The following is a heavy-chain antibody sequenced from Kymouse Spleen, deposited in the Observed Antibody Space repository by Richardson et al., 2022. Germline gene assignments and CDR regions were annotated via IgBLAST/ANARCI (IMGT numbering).Heavy chain of an antibody. CDR3: ARVGFGELLYHYYYGMDV. Sequence: EVQLVESGGGLVQPGGSLRLSCAASGFTFSSYWMHWVRQAPGKGLVWVSRINSDGSSTSYADSVKGRFTISRDNAKNTLYLQMNSLRAEDTAVYYCARVGFGELLYHYYYGMDVWGQGTTVTVSS. J-gene: IGHJ6*02. D-gene: IGHD3-10*01. V-gene: IGHV3-74*01. CDR1: GFTFSSYW. CDR2: INSDGSST.